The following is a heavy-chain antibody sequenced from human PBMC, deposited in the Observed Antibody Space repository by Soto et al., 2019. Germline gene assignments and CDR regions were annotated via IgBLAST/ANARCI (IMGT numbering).Heavy chain of an antibody. V-gene: IGHV3-48*02. D-gene: IGHD5-18*01. J-gene: IGHJ6*02. CDR3: ARDVHAAMVDYNGMDV. CDR2: ISSSSSTI. CDR1: GFTFSSYS. Sequence: GGSLRLSCAASGFTFSSYSMNWVRQAPGKGLEWVSYISSSSSTIYYADSVKGRFTISRDNAKNSLYLQMNSLRDEDTAVYYCARDVHAAMVDYNGMDVWGQGTTVTVSS.